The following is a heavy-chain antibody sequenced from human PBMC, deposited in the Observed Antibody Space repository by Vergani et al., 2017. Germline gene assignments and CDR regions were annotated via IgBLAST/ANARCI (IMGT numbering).Heavy chain of an antibody. J-gene: IGHJ4*02. CDR2: INPSGST. CDR3: ARGRPYCSSTSCQGGPVDD. Sequence: QVQLQQWGAGLLKPSETLSLTCAVYGGSFSGYYWSWIRQPPGKGLEWIGEINPSGSTNYNPSLKSRLTISVDTSKNQFSLKLSSVTAADTAVYYCARGRPYCSSTSCQGGPVDDWGQGTLVTVSS. V-gene: IGHV4-34*01. D-gene: IGHD2-2*01. CDR1: GGSFSGYY.